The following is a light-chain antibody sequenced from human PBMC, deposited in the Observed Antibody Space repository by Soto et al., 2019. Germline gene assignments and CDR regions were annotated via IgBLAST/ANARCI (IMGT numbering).Light chain of an antibody. CDR3: MQALQTPRT. Sequence: DIVMTRSPLSLPVTPGEPASISCRSSQSLLHSNGYNYLDWYLQKPGQSPQLLIYLGSNRASGVPDRFSGSGSGTDFTLKISRVEAEDVGVHYCMQALQTPRTFGPGTKVDIK. CDR1: QSLLHSNGYNY. J-gene: IGKJ3*01. CDR2: LGS. V-gene: IGKV2-28*01.